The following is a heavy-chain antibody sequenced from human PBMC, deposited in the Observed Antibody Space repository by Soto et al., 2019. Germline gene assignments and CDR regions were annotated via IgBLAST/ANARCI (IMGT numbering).Heavy chain of an antibody. CDR3: ARDMVYYYDSSGYSGADY. CDR2: INPNSGGT. Sequence: GASVKVSCKASGYTFTGYYMHWVRQAPGQGLEWMGWINPNSGGTNYAQKFQGRVTMTRDTSISTAYMELSRLGSDDTAVYYCARDMVYYYDSSGYSGADYWGQGTLVTVSS. V-gene: IGHV1-2*02. J-gene: IGHJ4*02. D-gene: IGHD3-22*01. CDR1: GYTFTGYY.